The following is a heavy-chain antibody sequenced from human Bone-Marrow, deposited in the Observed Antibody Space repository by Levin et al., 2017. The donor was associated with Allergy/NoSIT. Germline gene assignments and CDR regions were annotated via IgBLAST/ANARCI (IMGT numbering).Heavy chain of an antibody. D-gene: IGHD2/OR15-2a*01. CDR3: AKDAELVTMPLY. CDR1: GFTFSSYG. V-gene: IGHV3-30*18. J-gene: IGHJ4*02. Sequence: GESLKISCAASGFTFSSYGMHWVRQAPGKGLEWVAVISYDGSNKYYADSVKGRFTISRDNSKNTLYLQMNSLRAEDTAVYYCAKDAELVTMPLYWGQGTLVTVSS. CDR2: ISYDGSNK.